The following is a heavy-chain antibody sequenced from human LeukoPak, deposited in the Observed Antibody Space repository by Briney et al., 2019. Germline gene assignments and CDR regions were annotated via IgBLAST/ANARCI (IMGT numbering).Heavy chain of an antibody. Sequence: GGSLRLFCAASGFSFSERYMTWVRQAPGKGLEWLSHISRTSSDINYADSVKGRFTISRDNAENSLYLQMASLRVEDTAVYFCARRAGYCSDGICYSGNYFDYWGQGTLVTVSS. CDR1: GFSFSERY. J-gene: IGHJ4*02. V-gene: IGHV3-11*06. CDR2: ISRTSSDI. D-gene: IGHD2-15*01. CDR3: ARRAGYCSDGICYSGNYFDY.